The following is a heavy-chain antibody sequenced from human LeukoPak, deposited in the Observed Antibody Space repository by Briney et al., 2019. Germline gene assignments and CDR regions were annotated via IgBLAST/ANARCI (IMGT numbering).Heavy chain of an antibody. CDR2: ISSSGSTI. CDR3: ARVVGHSSGWFY. V-gene: IGHV3-48*03. CDR1: GSTFSSYE. D-gene: IGHD6-19*01. J-gene: IGHJ4*02. Sequence: PGGSLRLSCAASGSTFSSYEMNWVRQAPGKGLEWVSYISSSGSTIYYADSVKGRFTISRDNAKNSLYLQMNSLRAEDTAVYYCARVVGHSSGWFYWGQGTLVTVSS.